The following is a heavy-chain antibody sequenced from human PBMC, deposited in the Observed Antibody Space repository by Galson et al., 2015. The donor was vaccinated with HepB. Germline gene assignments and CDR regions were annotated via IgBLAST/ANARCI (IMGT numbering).Heavy chain of an antibody. CDR2: INWNGGST. Sequence: SLRLSCAASGFTFDDYGMSWVRQAPGKGLEWVSGINWNGGSTGYADSVKSRFTISRDNAKNSLYLQMNSLRAEDTALYYCARVGYCSGGSCYKGAYYYYGMDVWGQGTTVTVSS. CDR1: GFTFDDYG. V-gene: IGHV3-20*04. D-gene: IGHD2-15*01. J-gene: IGHJ6*02. CDR3: ARVGYCSGGSCYKGAYYYYGMDV.